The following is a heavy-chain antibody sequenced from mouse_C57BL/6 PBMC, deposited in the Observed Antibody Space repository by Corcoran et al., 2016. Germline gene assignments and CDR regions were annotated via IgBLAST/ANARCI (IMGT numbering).Heavy chain of an antibody. CDR1: GYTFTDYY. V-gene: IGHV1-84*01. Sequence: QIQLQQSGPELVKPGASVKISSKDSGYTFTDYYLTSVKQRPGQDLEWIGWISPGIGNTKYNAQFTGKATLTEETSSSTAYIPLISLTSEDSAGYFCARQQIYYGNPYAMDYWGQGTSVTVS. CDR3: ARQQIYYGNPYAMDY. CDR2: ISPGIGNT. D-gene: IGHD2-1*01. J-gene: IGHJ4*01.